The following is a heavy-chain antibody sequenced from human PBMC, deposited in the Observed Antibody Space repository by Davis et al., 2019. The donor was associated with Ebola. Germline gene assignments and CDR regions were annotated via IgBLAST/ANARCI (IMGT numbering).Heavy chain of an antibody. Sequence: MPSETLSLTCAVYGGSFSGYYWSWIRQPPGKGLEWVGEIYHSGSTNYNPSLKSRVTISIDTSKNQFSLKLSSVTAADTAVYYCARSSGTYLTDYDYWGQGTLVTVSS. CDR2: IYHSGST. J-gene: IGHJ4*02. D-gene: IGHD6-19*01. CDR1: GGSFSGYY. V-gene: IGHV4-34*01. CDR3: ARSSGTYLTDYDY.